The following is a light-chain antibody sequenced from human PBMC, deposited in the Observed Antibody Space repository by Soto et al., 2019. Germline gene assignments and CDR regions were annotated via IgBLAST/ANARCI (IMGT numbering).Light chain of an antibody. V-gene: IGLV2-14*03. J-gene: IGLJ1*01. Sequence: QSVLTQPASVSGSPGESITISCTGTSSDVGGYNSVSWYQHHPGKPPKLIIYDVGDRPSGVFYRFSGSKSGNTASLTFSGLQAADEADYFCSSFTSSMTNVFGSGTKVTVL. CDR3: SSFTSSMTNV. CDR1: SSDVGGYNS. CDR2: DVG.